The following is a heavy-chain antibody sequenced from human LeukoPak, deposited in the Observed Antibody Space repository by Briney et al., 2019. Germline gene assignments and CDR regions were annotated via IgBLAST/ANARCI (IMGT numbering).Heavy chain of an antibody. D-gene: IGHD3-9*01. Sequence: SETLSLTCTVSGGSISSCYWSWIRQPPGKGLEWIGYIYYSGSTNYNPSLKSRVTISVDTSKNQFSLKLSSVTAADTAVYYCAATYYDILTGYSPYYFDYWGQGTLVTVSS. V-gene: IGHV4-59*01. CDR1: GGSISSCY. J-gene: IGHJ4*02. CDR2: IYYSGST. CDR3: AATYYDILTGYSPYYFDY.